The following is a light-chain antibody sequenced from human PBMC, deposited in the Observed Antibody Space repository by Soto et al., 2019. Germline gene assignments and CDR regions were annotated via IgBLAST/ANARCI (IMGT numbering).Light chain of an antibody. Sequence: EIVLTQSPATLSLSPGERATLSCRASQSVSSYLAWYQHKPGQAPRLLIYDASNRATSIPARFSTSGSATDVTITISSLEHEDFAVYYCQQRSNWPTFGQGTRLEMK. J-gene: IGKJ5*01. CDR3: QQRSNWPT. CDR2: DAS. V-gene: IGKV3-11*01. CDR1: QSVSSY.